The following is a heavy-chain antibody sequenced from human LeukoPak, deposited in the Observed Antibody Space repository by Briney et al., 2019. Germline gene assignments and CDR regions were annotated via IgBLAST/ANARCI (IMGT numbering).Heavy chain of an antibody. J-gene: IGHJ4*02. CDR2: INPNSGGT. D-gene: IGHD3-22*01. CDR3: AREGDYYYDSPGYHY. Sequence: ASVKVSCKASGYRFTDYYIHWVRQAPGQGLEWMGWINPNSGGTNYAQKFQGRVTMTRDTSINSAYLELSSLRSDDTAVYYCAREGDYYYDSPGYHYWGQGTLVTVSS. CDR1: GYRFTDYY. V-gene: IGHV1-2*02.